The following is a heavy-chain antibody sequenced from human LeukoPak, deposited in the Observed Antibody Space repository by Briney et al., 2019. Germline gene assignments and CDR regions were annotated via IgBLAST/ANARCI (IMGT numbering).Heavy chain of an antibody. CDR2: FYSGGIT. Sequence: GGSLRLSCAASGFTVSSNYMSWVRQAPGKGLEWFSVFYSGGITYYADPVKGRFTISRDNSKNTLYLQMTSLRAEDTAVYYCARAGLKCSGGSCYSRESAFDIWGQGTMVTVSS. D-gene: IGHD2-15*01. CDR1: GFTVSSNY. CDR3: ARAGLKCSGGSCYSRESAFDI. J-gene: IGHJ3*02. V-gene: IGHV3-66*02.